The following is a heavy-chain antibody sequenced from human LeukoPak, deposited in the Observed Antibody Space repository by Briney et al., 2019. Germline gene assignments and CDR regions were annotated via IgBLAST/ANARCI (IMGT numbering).Heavy chain of an antibody. CDR2: IIPILGIA. D-gene: IGHD2-2*01. CDR3: ARDDIVVVPAAMVY. J-gene: IGHJ4*02. V-gene: IGHV1-69*04. Sequence: SVKVSCKASGGTFSSYTISWVRQAPGQGLEWMGRIIPILGIANYAQKFQGRVTITADKSTSTAYMELSGLRSEGTAVYYCARDDIVVVPAAMVYWGQGTLVTVSS. CDR1: GGTFSSYT.